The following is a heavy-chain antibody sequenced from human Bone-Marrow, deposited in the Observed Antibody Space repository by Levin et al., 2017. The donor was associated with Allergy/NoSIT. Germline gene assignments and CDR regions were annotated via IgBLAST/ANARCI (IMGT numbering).Heavy chain of an antibody. CDR3: AKKNIAIVIAATFDS. D-gene: IGHD2/OR15-2a*01. CDR2: ISGSGAST. CDR1: GFTFSDFA. J-gene: IGHJ4*02. Sequence: LSLTCAASGFTFSDFAMSWVRQAPGKGLEWVSAISGSGASTYYADSVRGRFTISRDNSKNTLFLQMNSLRAEDTAVYYCAKKNIAIVIAATFDSWGQGTLVAVSS. V-gene: IGHV3-23*01.